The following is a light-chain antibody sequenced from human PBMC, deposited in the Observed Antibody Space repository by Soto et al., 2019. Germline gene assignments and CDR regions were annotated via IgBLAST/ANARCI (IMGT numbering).Light chain of an antibody. CDR2: GAS. Sequence: IVLTQSPGTLSLSPGERVTLSCRASHSFSSNYLAWYQQKPGQAPRLLXYGASKRATGFPGRFSGSGSGTEFTLTISSLQSEDVGVYYCQQYDNWPPKTFGGGTKVDIK. CDR1: HSFSSNY. J-gene: IGKJ4*01. CDR3: QQYDNWPPKT. V-gene: IGKV3-20*01.